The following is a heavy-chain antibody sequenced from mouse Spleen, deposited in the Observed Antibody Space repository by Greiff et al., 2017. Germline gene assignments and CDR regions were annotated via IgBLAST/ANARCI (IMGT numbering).Heavy chain of an antibody. CDR2: IDPSGSYT. CDR3: ARGGYYGSRGQFDY. V-gene: IGHV1-59*01. J-gene: IGHJ2*01. D-gene: IGHD1-1*01. Sequence: VQLQQPGAELVRPGTSVKLSCKASGYTFTSYWMNWVKQRPGQGLEWIGVIDPSGSYTNYNQKFKGKATLTVDTSSSTAYMQLSSLTSEDSAVYDCARGGYYGSRGQFDYWGQGTTLTGSS. CDR1: GYTFTSYW.